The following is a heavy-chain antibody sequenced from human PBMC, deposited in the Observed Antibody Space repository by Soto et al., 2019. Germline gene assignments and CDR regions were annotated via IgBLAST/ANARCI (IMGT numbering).Heavy chain of an antibody. D-gene: IGHD1-7*01. V-gene: IGHV1-3*05. Sequence: QVQLVQSGAEEKKPGASVKVSCKASGYTFTSYAMHWVRQAPGQRLEWMGWINAGNGNTKYSQKFQCRVSIIRDTSVSIAYMELSSLRSEDTAVHFCAIRYNSNSEYAFDIWGQGTMVTVSS. CDR1: GYTFTSYA. J-gene: IGHJ3*02. CDR2: INAGNGNT. CDR3: AIRYNSNSEYAFDI.